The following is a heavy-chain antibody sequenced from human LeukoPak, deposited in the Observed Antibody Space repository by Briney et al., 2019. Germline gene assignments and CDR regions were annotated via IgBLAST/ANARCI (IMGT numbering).Heavy chain of an antibody. CDR1: GFTFNSNG. J-gene: IGHJ6*03. V-gene: IGHV3-33*06. D-gene: IGHD3-22*01. Sequence: GGSLRLSCAASGFTFNSNGMHWVRQAPGKGLEGVALIWYDGSNKYYADSVKGRFTISRDNSKNTLYLQMDSLRAEDTAVYYCAKAGDNGGYYPAFYYYMDVWGRGTTVTVSS. CDR2: IWYDGSNK. CDR3: AKAGDNGGYYPAFYYYMDV.